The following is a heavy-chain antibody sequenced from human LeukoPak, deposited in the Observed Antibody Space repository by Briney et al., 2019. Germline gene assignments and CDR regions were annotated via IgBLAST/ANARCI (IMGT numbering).Heavy chain of an antibody. CDR2: IYYSGST. D-gene: IGHD3-10*01. CDR1: GGSLSSGSYY. CDR3: ARVDYYGSGLNWFDL. V-gene: IGHV4-61*01. J-gene: IGHJ5*02. Sequence: SETLSLTCTVSGGSLSSGSYYGRWLRQPPGRGLEWVGYIYYSGSTNYNPSLKSRVTISVDTSKNQFSLKLSSVTAADTAVYYCARVDYYGSGLNWFDLWGQGTLVTVSS.